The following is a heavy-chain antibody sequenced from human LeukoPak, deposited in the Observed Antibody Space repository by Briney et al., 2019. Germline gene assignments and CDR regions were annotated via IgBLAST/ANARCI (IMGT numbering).Heavy chain of an antibody. CDR3: ARDLADAFDL. CDR2: INSDGSST. D-gene: IGHD3-16*01. J-gene: IGHJ3*01. Sequence: GGSLRLSCAASGFTFITYWMHSVRQVPGKGLVWVSRINSDGSSTSYADSVKGRFTISRDNAKNTLYLQVNSLRAEDSAVYHCARDLADAFDLWGQGTMVTVSS. CDR1: GFTFITYW. V-gene: IGHV3-74*01.